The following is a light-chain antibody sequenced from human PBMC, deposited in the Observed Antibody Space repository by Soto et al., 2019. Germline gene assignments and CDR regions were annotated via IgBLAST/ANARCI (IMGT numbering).Light chain of an antibody. Sequence: EIVLTQSPDTLSLFPGERATLSCRASQSVSSTYLAWYQQKLGQAPRLLIFGASSRATGIPDRFSGSGSGTDFTLTISRLEPEDFAVYYCQQYGSSRWTFGQGTKEEIK. V-gene: IGKV3-20*01. J-gene: IGKJ1*01. CDR1: QSVSSTY. CDR3: QQYGSSRWT. CDR2: GAS.